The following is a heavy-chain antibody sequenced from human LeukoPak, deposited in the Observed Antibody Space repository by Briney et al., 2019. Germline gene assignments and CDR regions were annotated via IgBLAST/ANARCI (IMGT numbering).Heavy chain of an antibody. J-gene: IGHJ4*02. Sequence: ASETLSLTCTVSGGSISSYYWSWIRLPPGKGLDGIGYTYYSGSTNYNPSLKSRVTIAVDTSKNQFSLKLSSVTAADTAVYYCARGSSSWPYYFDYWGQGTLVTLSS. CDR2: TYYSGST. CDR1: GGSISSYY. CDR3: ARGSSSWPYYFDY. D-gene: IGHD6-13*01. V-gene: IGHV4-59*13.